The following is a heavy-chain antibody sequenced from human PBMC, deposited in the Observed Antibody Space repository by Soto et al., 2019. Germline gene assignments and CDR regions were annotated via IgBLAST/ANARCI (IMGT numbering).Heavy chain of an antibody. CDR3: ARVRGQGRVGG. V-gene: IGHV4-30-2*01. Sequence: QLQLQESGSGLVKPSQTLSLTCAVSGGSVTSGGYSWSWIRQPPGKGLEWIGNIYHRGTTYYNPSLKSRVTMAVEKAKQQFLPGPTPWAAAGTAVYYLARVRGQGRVGGWGQGTLVHVS. CDR2: IYHRGTT. D-gene: IGHD2-15*01. J-gene: IGHJ4*02. CDR1: GGSVTSGGYS.